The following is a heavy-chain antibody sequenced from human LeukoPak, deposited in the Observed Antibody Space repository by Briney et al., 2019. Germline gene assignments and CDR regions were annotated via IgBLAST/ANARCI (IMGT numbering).Heavy chain of an antibody. CDR2: MNPNSGNT. CDR3: ARESGGGDHWGSYRYYYFDY. Sequence: ASVKVSCKASGYTFTSYDINWVRQATGQGLEWMGWMNPNSGNTGYAQKFQGRVTMTRNTSISTAYMELNSLRAEDTAVYYCARESGGGDHWGSYRYYYFDYWGQGTLVTVSS. J-gene: IGHJ4*02. CDR1: GYTFTSYD. D-gene: IGHD3-16*02. V-gene: IGHV1-8*01.